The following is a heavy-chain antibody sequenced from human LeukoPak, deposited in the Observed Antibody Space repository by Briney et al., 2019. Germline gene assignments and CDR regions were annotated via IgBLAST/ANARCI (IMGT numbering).Heavy chain of an antibody. CDR1: GGTFSSYA. Sequence: GSSVKVSCKASGGTFSSYAIGWVRQAPGQGLEWMGRIIPIFGTANYAQKFQGRVTITTDESTSTAYMELSSLRSEDTAVYYCARGYCSSTSCYEGGYFDYWGQGTLVTVSS. J-gene: IGHJ4*02. D-gene: IGHD2-2*01. CDR3: ARGYCSSTSCYEGGYFDY. V-gene: IGHV1-69*05. CDR2: IIPIFGTA.